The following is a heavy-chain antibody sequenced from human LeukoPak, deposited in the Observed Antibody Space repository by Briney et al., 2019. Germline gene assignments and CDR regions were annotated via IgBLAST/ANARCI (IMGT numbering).Heavy chain of an antibody. CDR1: GGSINSATYY. CDR3: ARNSCPSGTCYDNRGYFDY. D-gene: IGHD2-15*01. Sequence: SETLSLTCTASGGSINSATYYWTWIRQPAGKGLEWIGRTYTSGSTNYNPSLKSRVTISVDTSKNQFSLKLSSVTAADTAVYYCARNSCPSGTCYDNRGYFDYWGQGTLVTVSS. J-gene: IGHJ4*02. CDR2: TYTSGST. V-gene: IGHV4-61*02.